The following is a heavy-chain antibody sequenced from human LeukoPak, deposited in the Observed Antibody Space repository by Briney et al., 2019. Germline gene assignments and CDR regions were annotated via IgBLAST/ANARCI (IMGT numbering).Heavy chain of an antibody. Sequence: GESLKISCKGSGYSFTSYWIGWARQRLGKGREWMGRMYPGDSDTRDRPAAQGQVTISADTSTNTAYLQWRSLKASDTAMYYCARPLAAADNDFDNWGQGTLVTVSS. CDR2: MYPGDSDT. CDR1: GYSFTSYW. D-gene: IGHD6-13*01. J-gene: IGHJ4*02. CDR3: ARPLAAADNDFDN. V-gene: IGHV5-51*01.